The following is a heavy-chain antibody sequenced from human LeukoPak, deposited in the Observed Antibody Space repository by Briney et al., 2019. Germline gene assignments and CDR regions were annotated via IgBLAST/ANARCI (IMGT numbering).Heavy chain of an antibody. J-gene: IGHJ3*02. V-gene: IGHV1-2*06. Sequence: GRINPNSGATNYAQNFQGRATMTRDTSISTAYMELSRLRSDDTAVYYCARDGVGATAAFDIWGQGTMVTVSS. CDR3: ARDGVGATAAFDI. D-gene: IGHD1-26*01. CDR2: INPNSGAT.